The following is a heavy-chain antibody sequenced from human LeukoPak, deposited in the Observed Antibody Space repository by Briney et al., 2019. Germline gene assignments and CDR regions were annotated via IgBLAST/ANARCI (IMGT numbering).Heavy chain of an antibody. J-gene: IGHJ6*03. V-gene: IGHV1-69*05. D-gene: IGHD5-24*01. CDR3: ASLEDGPWYYYYDMDV. CDR1: GGTFSSYA. CDR2: IIPIFGTA. Sequence: EASVKVSCKASGGTFSSYAISWVRQAPGQGLEWMGGIIPIFGTANYAQKFQGRVTITTDESTSTAYMELSSLRSEDTAVYYCASLEDGPWYYYYDMDVWGKGTTVTVSS.